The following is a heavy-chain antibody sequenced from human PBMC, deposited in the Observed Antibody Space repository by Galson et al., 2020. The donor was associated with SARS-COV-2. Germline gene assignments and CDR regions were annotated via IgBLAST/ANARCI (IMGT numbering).Heavy chain of an antibody. CDR3: ARDRFLVRYDILTGPLSYGMDV. D-gene: IGHD3-9*01. CDR1: GFTFSSYA. V-gene: IGHV3-64*01. J-gene: IGHJ6*02. CDR2: ISSNGGST. Sequence: GGSLRLSCAASGFTFSSYAMHWVRQAPGKGLEYVSAISSNGGSTYYANSVKGRFTISRDNSKNTLYLQMGSLRAEDMAVYYCARDRFLVRYDILTGPLSYGMDVWGQGTTVTVSS.